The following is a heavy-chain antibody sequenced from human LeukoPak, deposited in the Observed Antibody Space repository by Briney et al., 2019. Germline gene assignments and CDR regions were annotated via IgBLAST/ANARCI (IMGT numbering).Heavy chain of an antibody. CDR2: INEGATTI. D-gene: IGHD2-21*02. CDR3: VRGRLRRSTNYFDY. CDR1: GFTVNNYE. Sequence: GGSLRLSCAASGFTVNNYEMHWVRQAPGKGLEWISYINEGATTINYADSVWGRFTISRDNAQNSVHLPMNSLRDEDTAVYYCVRGRLRRSTNYFDYWGQGALVTVSS. J-gene: IGHJ4*02. V-gene: IGHV3-48*03.